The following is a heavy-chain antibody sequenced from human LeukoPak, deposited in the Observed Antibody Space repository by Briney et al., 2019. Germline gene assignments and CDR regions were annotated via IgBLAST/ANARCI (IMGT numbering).Heavy chain of an antibody. CDR2: IYPGDSDT. V-gene: IGHV5-51*01. Sequence: GESLKISCKGSGYSFINYWIGWVRQMPGKGLEWMGIIYPGDSDTRYSPSFQGQVTISADKSISTAYLQWSSLKASDTAMYYCARRNRLLWFGATEYYFDYWGQGTLVTVSS. J-gene: IGHJ4*02. CDR1: GYSFINYW. CDR3: ARRNRLLWFGATEYYFDY. D-gene: IGHD3-10*01.